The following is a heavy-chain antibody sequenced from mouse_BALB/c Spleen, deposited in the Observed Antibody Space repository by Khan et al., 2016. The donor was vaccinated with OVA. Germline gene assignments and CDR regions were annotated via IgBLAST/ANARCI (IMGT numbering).Heavy chain of an antibody. CDR2: IYPGTDNT. CDR1: GYIFTNYW. D-gene: IGHD3-2*02. Sequence: QVQLKQSGAELVRPGASVKLSCKTSGYIFTNYWILWVKQRSGQGLEWIARIYPGTDNTYYNENLKDKATLTADKSSSAAYMQLSSLKSEDSAVYFCAREEALYYFDYWGQGTTLTVSS. CDR3: AREEALYYFDY. V-gene: IGHV1-76*01. J-gene: IGHJ2*01.